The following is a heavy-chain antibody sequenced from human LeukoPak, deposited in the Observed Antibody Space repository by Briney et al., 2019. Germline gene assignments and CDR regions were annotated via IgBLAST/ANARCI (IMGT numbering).Heavy chain of an antibody. V-gene: IGHV4-59*12. CDR3: AKERTTRSLYYFDY. Sequence: PSETLSLTCTVSGGSISSYYWSWIRQPPGKGLEWIGYIYYSGSTNYNPSLKSRVTMSVDTSKNQFSLKLSSVTAADTAVYYCAKERTTRSLYYFDYWGQGTLVTVSS. CDR2: IYYSGST. D-gene: IGHD3-16*02. CDR1: GGSISSYY. J-gene: IGHJ4*02.